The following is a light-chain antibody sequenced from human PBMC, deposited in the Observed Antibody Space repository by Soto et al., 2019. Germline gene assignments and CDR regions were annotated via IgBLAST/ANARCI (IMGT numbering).Light chain of an antibody. V-gene: IGKV1-9*01. CDR3: QQATSFPFP. J-gene: IGKJ5*01. CDR1: QGISSY. Sequence: DIQLTQSPSFLSASVGDRVTITCRASQGISSYLAWYQQKPGKAPKLLIYAASTLQSGVPSKFSGSGSGTDFTLTISSLQPEDFATYYCQQATSFPFPFGQGTRWRL. CDR2: AAS.